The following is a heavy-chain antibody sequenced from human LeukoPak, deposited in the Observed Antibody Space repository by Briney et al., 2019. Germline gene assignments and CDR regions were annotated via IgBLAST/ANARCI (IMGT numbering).Heavy chain of an antibody. CDR3: ARARNDFWSGHFPNYYMDV. V-gene: IGHV4-38-2*02. D-gene: IGHD3-3*01. CDR1: GYSISSGYY. Sequence: SETLSLTCTVSGYSISSGYYWGWIRQPPGKGLEWIGSIYHSGSTYYNPSLKSRVTISVDTSKNQFPLKLSSVTAADTAVYYCARARNDFWSGHFPNYYMDVWGKGTTVTVSS. CDR2: IYHSGST. J-gene: IGHJ6*03.